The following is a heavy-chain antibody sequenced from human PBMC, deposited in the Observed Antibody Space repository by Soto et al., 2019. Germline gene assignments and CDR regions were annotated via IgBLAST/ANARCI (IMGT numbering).Heavy chain of an antibody. Sequence: GRSLRLSCAASGFTFSSYGMHWVRQAPGKGLAWVAVISYDGSNKYYADSVKGRFTIYRDNSKNTLYLQMNSLRAEDTAVYYCAKEGGGIAAAGADGIYYYYGMDVWGQGTTVTVSS. CDR2: ISYDGSNK. J-gene: IGHJ6*02. CDR1: GFTFSSYG. CDR3: AKEGGGIAAAGADGIYYYYGMDV. D-gene: IGHD6-13*01. V-gene: IGHV3-30*18.